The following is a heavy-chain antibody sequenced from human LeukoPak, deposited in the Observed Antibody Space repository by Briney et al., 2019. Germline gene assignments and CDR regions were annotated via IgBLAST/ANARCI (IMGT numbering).Heavy chain of an antibody. J-gene: IGHJ4*02. CDR2: ISAYNGNT. CDR3: ARGSRGIAGTSTDY. D-gene: IGHD1-20*01. CDR1: GYTFTSYG. Sequence: ASVKVSCKASGYTFTSYGISWVRQAPGQGLEWMGWISAYNGNTNNAQKLQGRVTMTTDTSTSTAYMELSSLRSEDTAVYYCARGSRGIAGTSTDYWGQGTLVTVPS. V-gene: IGHV1-18*01.